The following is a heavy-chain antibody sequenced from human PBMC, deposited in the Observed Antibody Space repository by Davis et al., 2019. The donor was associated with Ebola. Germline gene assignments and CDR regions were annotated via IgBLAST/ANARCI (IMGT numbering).Heavy chain of an antibody. CDR3: ARRGAGGYWWGAFDY. V-gene: IGHV3-23*01. CDR2: ISASGDAT. J-gene: IGHJ4*02. CDR1: GFTFSSFA. Sequence: PGGSLRLSCAASGFTFSSFAMGWVRQAPGKGLEWVSAISASGDATYYADSVKGRFTISSDHSKNMLSLEMNSLRAEDAAIYYGARRGAGGYWWGAFDYWGQGTRVTVSS. D-gene: IGHD2-21*01.